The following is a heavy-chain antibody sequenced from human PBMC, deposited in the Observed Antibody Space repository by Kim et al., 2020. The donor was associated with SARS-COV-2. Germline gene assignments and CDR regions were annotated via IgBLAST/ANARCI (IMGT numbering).Heavy chain of an antibody. D-gene: IGHD3-3*01. Sequence: SETLSLTCAVYGGSFSGYYWSWIRQPPGKGLEWIGEINHSGSTNYNPSLKSRVTISVDTSKNQFSLKLSSVTAADTAVYYCALKYDFWSGYSTFPNYYGMDVWGQGTTVTVSS. CDR1: GGSFSGYY. CDR3: ALKYDFWSGYSTFPNYYGMDV. CDR2: INHSGST. J-gene: IGHJ6*02. V-gene: IGHV4-34*01.